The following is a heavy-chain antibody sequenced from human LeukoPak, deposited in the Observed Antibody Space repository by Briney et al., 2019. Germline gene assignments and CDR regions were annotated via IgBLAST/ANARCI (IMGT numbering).Heavy chain of an antibody. D-gene: IGHD6-6*01. Sequence: KPSETLSLTCTVSGGSISSYYWSWIRQPPGKGLEWIGYIYYSGSTNYNPSLKSRVTISVDTSKNQFSLKLSSVTAADTAVYYCARDGSSRYYYYMDVWGKGTTVAVSS. CDR3: ARDGSSRYYYYMDV. J-gene: IGHJ6*03. CDR1: GGSISSYY. V-gene: IGHV4-59*01. CDR2: IYYSGST.